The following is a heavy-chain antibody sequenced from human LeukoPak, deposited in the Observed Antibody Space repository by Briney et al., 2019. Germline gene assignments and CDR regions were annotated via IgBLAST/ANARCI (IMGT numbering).Heavy chain of an antibody. Sequence: ASVKVSCKASGYTFTSYDINWVRQATGQGLEWMGWMNPNSGNTGYAQKLQGRVTMTTDTSTSTAYLELRSLRSDDTAVYYCARGNITMVRGPENHPYHMDVWGKGTTVNVS. D-gene: IGHD3-10*01. V-gene: IGHV1-8*02. J-gene: IGHJ6*03. CDR3: ARGNITMVRGPENHPYHMDV. CDR2: MNPNSGNT. CDR1: GYTFTSYD.